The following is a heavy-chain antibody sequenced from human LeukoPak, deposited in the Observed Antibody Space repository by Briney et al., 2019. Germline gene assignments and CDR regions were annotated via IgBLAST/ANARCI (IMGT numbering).Heavy chain of an antibody. J-gene: IGHJ4*02. CDR2: IYYSGST. CDR3: ARLTLYSRVIDY. Sequence: PSETLSLTCTVSGDSISSYYWSWIRQPPGKGLEWIGYIYYSGSTNYNPSLKSRVTISVDTSKNQFSLKLSSVTAADTAVYYCARLTLYSRVIDYWGQGTLVTVSS. D-gene: IGHD6-13*01. CDR1: GDSISSYY. V-gene: IGHV4-59*01.